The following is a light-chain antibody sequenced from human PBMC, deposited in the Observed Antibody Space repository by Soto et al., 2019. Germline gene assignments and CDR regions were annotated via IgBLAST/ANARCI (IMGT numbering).Light chain of an antibody. V-gene: IGKV3-15*01. CDR2: GAS. CDR1: QSVSSN. J-gene: IGKJ1*01. CDR3: QQYAGSPRT. Sequence: EIVMTQSPATLSVSPGERATLSCRASQSVSSNLAWYQQKPGQAPRLLIYGASTRATGIPARFSGSGSGTEFTLTISSLQSEDFAVYYCQQYAGSPRTFGQGTTVEVK.